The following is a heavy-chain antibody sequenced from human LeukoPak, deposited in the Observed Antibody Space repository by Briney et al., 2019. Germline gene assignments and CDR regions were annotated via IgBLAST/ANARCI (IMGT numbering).Heavy chain of an antibody. CDR2: TSNRGNTI. CDR1: GFTFRNFA. D-gene: IGHD3-22*01. CDR3: ARDDYYDRSGHHPTS. J-gene: IGHJ5*02. Sequence: GGSLRLSCAASGFTFRNFAMNWVRQAPGKGLEWVSYTSNRGNTIYYADSVKGRFTISRDNAKNSLYLEMKSLRVEDTAVYYCARDDYYDRSGHHPTSWGQGTLVTVSS. V-gene: IGHV3-48*01.